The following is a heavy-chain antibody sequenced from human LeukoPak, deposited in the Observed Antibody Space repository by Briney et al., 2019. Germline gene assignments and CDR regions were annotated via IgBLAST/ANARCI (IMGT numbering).Heavy chain of an antibody. CDR3: ARSNRLSLFDY. Sequence: KTSETLSLTCTVSGGSISSSSYYWGWIRQPPGKGLEWIGSIYHSGSTYYNPSLKSRVTISVDTSKNQFSLKLSSVTAADTAVYYCARSNRLSLFDYWGQGTLVTVSS. CDR1: GGSISSSSYY. J-gene: IGHJ4*02. CDR2: IYHSGST. V-gene: IGHV4-39*07. D-gene: IGHD4/OR15-4a*01.